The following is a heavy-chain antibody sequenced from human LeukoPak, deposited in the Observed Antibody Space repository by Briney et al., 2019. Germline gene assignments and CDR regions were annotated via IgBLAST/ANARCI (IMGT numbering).Heavy chain of an antibody. D-gene: IGHD3-9*01. Sequence: SETLSLTCTVSGGSISSYYWSWIRQPPGKGLEWIGYIYYSGSTNYNPSLKSRVTISVDTSKNQFSLKLSSVTAADTAVYYCARVPIYYDILTGYPTHYAFDIWGQGTMVTVSS. CDR1: GGSISSYY. CDR3: ARVPIYYDILTGYPTHYAFDI. CDR2: IYYSGST. J-gene: IGHJ3*02. V-gene: IGHV4-59*01.